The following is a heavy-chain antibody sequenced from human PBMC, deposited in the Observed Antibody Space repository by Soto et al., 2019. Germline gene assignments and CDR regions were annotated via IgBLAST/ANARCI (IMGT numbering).Heavy chain of an antibody. CDR1: GFTFSSYS. V-gene: IGHV3-21*01. D-gene: IGHD3-9*01. J-gene: IGHJ4*02. CDR2: ISSSSSYI. Sequence: PGGSLRLSCAASGFTFSSYSMNWVRQAPGKGLEWVSSISSSSSYIYYADSVKGRFTISRDNAKNSLYLQMNSLRAEDTAVYYCARDGSNYDILTGYYNVGYFDYWGQGTLVTVSS. CDR3: ARDGSNYDILTGYYNVGYFDY.